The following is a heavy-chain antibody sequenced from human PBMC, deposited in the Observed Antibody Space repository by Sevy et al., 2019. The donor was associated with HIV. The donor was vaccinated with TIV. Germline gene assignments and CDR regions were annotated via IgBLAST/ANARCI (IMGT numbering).Heavy chain of an antibody. D-gene: IGHD3-10*01. CDR2: GHRSGST. J-gene: IGHJ4*02. CDR1: GSSIRTDYF. CDR3: ARREFYYASGSYDS. V-gene: IGHV4-38-2*01. Sequence: SETLSLTCAVSGSSIRTDYFWDWIQQSPGRGLEWIGSGHRSGSTTYNPSLKSRITISVDTSKNRFSLKMNSVSATDTAIYYCARREFYYASGSYDSWGQGALVTVSS.